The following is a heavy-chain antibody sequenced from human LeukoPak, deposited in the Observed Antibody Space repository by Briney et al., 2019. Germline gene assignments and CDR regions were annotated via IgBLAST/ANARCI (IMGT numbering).Heavy chain of an antibody. CDR2: LYWDDDK. J-gene: IGHJ4*02. Sequence: SGPTLVKPTQTLTLTCTFSGFSLSTSGVGVGWIRHPPGKALEWLALLYWDDDKRYSPSLKSRLTITKDTSKNRVVLRMTNMDPVDTATYYCAHIFYYGSGSYYPSDFDYWGQGTLVTVSS. D-gene: IGHD3-10*01. CDR1: GFSLSTSGVG. V-gene: IGHV2-5*02. CDR3: AHIFYYGSGSYYPSDFDY.